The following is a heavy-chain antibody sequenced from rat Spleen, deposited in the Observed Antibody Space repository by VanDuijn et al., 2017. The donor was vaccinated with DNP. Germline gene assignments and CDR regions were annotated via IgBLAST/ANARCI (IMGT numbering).Heavy chain of an antibody. CDR3: VEEESGVRY. CDR1: GFNFNAYW. Sequence: EVKLVESGGGLVQPGRSLKLSCVASGFNFNAYWLGWVRQAPGKGLEWIGEINKDGTTMNYTPSLKDKFTISRENGQDTLYLQMSKLGSEDTAIYYCVEEESGVRYWGRGTLVTVSS. J-gene: IGHJ3*01. CDR2: INKDGTTM. V-gene: IGHV4-2*01. D-gene: IGHD4-3*01.